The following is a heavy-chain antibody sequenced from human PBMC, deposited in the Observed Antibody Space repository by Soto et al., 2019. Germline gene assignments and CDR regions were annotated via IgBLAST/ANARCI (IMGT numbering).Heavy chain of an antibody. CDR1: GFTFSSYG. CDR2: IWYDGSNK. CDR3: AREHAGY. V-gene: IGHV3-33*01. J-gene: IGHJ4*02. D-gene: IGHD6-13*01. Sequence: QVQLVESGGGVVQPGRSLRLSCAASGFTFSSYGFHWVRQAPGKGLEWVAVIWYDGSNKYYADSVKGRFTISRDNSKNTVYLQMNSLRSEDPAVYYFAREHAGYWGQGTLVTVSP.